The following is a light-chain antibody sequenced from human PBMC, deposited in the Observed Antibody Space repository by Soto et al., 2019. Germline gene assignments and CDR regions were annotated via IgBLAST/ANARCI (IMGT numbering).Light chain of an antibody. CDR3: QQYGSSPRA. CDR2: GAS. V-gene: IGKV3-20*01. Sequence: EIVLTQSPGTLSLSPGERATLFCRASQTVRNNYLAWYQQRPGQAPRLLIYGASSRATGIPDRFSGSGSGTDFTLTINRLEPEDFAVYYCQQYGSSPRAFCQGTKVEVK. J-gene: IGKJ1*01. CDR1: QTVRNNY.